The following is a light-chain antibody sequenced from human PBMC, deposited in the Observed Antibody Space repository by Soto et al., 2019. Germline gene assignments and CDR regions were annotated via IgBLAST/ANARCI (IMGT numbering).Light chain of an antibody. CDR1: QGISNS. CDR2: AAS. V-gene: IGKV1-27*01. CDR3: QKYNSAPLFT. J-gene: IGKJ3*01. Sequence: DIQMTQAPSSLSASVGDRVTITCRASQGISNSLAWYQQNPGKVPKLLIYAASTLQSGVQSRFSGSVSGTDFTLTISSLQPEDVATYYCQKYNSAPLFTFGPGTKVDIK.